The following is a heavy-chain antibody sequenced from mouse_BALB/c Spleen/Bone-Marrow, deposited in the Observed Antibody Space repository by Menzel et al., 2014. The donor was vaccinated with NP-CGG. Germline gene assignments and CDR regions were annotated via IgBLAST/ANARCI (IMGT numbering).Heavy chain of an antibody. V-gene: IGHV6-6*02. CDR3: TESYDWSYGFAY. Sequence: EVKLVESGGGLVQPGGSMKLSCAASGFTFSNYWMNWVRQSPEKGLEWVAEIRLKSNNYATHYAESVYGMFTISRDDSKMSVYLQMSIIRAEGTGIYYCTESYDWSYGFAYWGQGTLVTVST. CDR2: IRLKSNNYAT. J-gene: IGHJ3*01. D-gene: IGHD2-12*01. CDR1: GFTFSNYW.